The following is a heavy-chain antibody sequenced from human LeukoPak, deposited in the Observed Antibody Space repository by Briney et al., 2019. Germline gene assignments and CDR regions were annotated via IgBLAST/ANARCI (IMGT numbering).Heavy chain of an antibody. Sequence: SETLSLTCSVSGGSITNYYWTWIRQPPGKGLEWIGYIHYSGSTNYNPSLKSRVTISVDTSKNQFSLKLSSVTAADTAVYYCARASVTYYYYYYMDVWGKGTTVTVSS. CDR2: IHYSGST. J-gene: IGHJ6*03. CDR3: ARASVTYYYYYYMDV. CDR1: GGSITNYY. D-gene: IGHD4-11*01. V-gene: IGHV4-59*01.